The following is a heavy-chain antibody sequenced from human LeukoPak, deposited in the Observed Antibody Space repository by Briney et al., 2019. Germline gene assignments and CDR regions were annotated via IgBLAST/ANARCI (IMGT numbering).Heavy chain of an antibody. CDR3: ARDYYGSGSYYKGYLDY. V-gene: IGHV4-59*01. CDR2: IYYSGST. D-gene: IGHD3-10*01. Sequence: SETLSLTCTVSGGSISSYYWSWIRQPPGKGLEWIGYIYYSGSTNYNPSHKSRVTISVDTSKNQFSLKLSSVTAADTAVYYCARDYYGSGSYYKGYLDYWGQGTLVTVSS. CDR1: GGSISSYY. J-gene: IGHJ4*02.